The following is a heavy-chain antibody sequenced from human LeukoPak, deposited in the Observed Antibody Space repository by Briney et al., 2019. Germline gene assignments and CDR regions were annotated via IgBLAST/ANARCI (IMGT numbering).Heavy chain of an antibody. J-gene: IGHJ6*03. CDR2: IYSGGST. Sequence: GGSLRLSCAASGFTVSSNYMSWVRQAPGKGLEWVSVIYSGGSTYYADSVKGRFTISRDNSKKTLYLQMNSLRAEDTAVYYCARRSGSYFHYYYYYMDVWGKGTTVTVSS. D-gene: IGHD1-26*01. CDR1: GFTVSSNY. V-gene: IGHV3-53*01. CDR3: ARRSGSYFHYYYYYMDV.